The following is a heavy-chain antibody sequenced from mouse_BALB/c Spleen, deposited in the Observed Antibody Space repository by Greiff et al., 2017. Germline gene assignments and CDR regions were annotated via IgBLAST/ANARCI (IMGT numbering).Heavy chain of an antibody. CDR3: TKGLGRGAWFAY. CDR2: IYPSDSYT. J-gene: IGHJ3*01. V-gene: IGHV1-69*02. D-gene: IGHD4-1*01. CDR1: GYTFTSSW. Sequence: VPLQQPGAELVRPGASVKLSCKASGYTFTSSWINWVKQRPGQGLEWIGNIYPSDSYTNYNQKFKDKATLTVDNSSSTAYMQLSSPTSEDSAVYYCTKGLGRGAWFAYWGQGTLVTVSA.